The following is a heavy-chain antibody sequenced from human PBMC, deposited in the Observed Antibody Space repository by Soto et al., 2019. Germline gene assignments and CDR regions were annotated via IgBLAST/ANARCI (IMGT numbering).Heavy chain of an antibody. CDR3: ARDLSGSGD. CDR2: ISYDGSNK. CDR1: GFAFSSYA. Sequence: QVQLVESGGGVVQPGRSLRLSCAASGFAFSSYAMHRVRQAPGKGLAWVAVISYDGSNKYYADSVKGRFTISRDNSKNTLYLQMNSLRAEDTAVYYCARDLSGSGDWGQGTLVTVSS. D-gene: IGHD3-10*01. V-gene: IGHV3-30-3*01. J-gene: IGHJ4*02.